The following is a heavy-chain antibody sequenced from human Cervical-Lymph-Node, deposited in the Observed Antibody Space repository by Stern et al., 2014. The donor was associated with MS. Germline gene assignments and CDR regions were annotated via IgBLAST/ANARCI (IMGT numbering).Heavy chain of an antibody. J-gene: IGHJ4*02. D-gene: IGHD6-13*01. V-gene: IGHV1-69*01. CDR1: GGSFSTFD. Sequence: QVQLMQSGAEVKRPESSVKVSCKASGGSFSTFDIGWVRQAPGQGLEWLGGITPLFGTAHYAQNFQGRVTFTADESTSTAYMELTNLRSEDTALYYCARHQGGIAANWGQGTLVTVSS. CDR3: ARHQGGIAAN. CDR2: ITPLFGTA.